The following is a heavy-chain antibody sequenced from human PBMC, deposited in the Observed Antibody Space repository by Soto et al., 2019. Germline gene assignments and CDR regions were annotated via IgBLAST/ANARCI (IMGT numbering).Heavy chain of an antibody. V-gene: IGHV4-30-4*01. J-gene: IGHJ5*02. D-gene: IGHD4-4*01. CDR1: GGSISSGDYY. Sequence: SETLSLTCTVSGGSISSGDYYWSWIRHPPGNGLEWIGYIYYSGSTYYNPSLKSRVTISVDTSRNQFSLKLSSVTAADTAVYYCARTHYDYSNLRWFDPWGQGTMVTV. CDR2: IYYSGST. CDR3: ARTHYDYSNLRWFDP.